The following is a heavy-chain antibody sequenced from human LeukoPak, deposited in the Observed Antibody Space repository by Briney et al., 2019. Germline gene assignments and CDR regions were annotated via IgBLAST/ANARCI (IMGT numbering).Heavy chain of an antibody. CDR1: GGSISTYY. V-gene: IGHV4-59*01. CDR2: IYYSGST. J-gene: IGHJ4*02. Sequence: PSETLSLTCTVSGGSISTYYWSWIRQPPGQGLEWIGYIYYSGSTNYNPSLRSRVTMSVDTSKNQFSLKLSSVTAADTAVYYCARDLLGRGGSFDYWGQGTLVTVSS. CDR3: ARDLLGRGGSFDY. D-gene: IGHD3-10*01.